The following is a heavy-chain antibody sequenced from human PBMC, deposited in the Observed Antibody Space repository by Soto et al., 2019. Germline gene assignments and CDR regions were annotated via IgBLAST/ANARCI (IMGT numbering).Heavy chain of an antibody. D-gene: IGHD6-19*01. Sequence: GGSLRLSCAASGFTFSSYWMSWVRQAPGKGLEWVANIKQDGSEKYYVDSVKGRFTISRDNAKNSLYLQMNSLRAEDTAVYYCASRGIAVAGTRSAYYYYYMDVWGKGTTVTVSS. J-gene: IGHJ6*03. CDR1: GFTFSSYW. CDR3: ASRGIAVAGTRSAYYYYYMDV. CDR2: IKQDGSEK. V-gene: IGHV3-7*01.